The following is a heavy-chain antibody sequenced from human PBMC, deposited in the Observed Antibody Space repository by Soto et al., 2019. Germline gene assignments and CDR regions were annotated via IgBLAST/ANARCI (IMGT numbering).Heavy chain of an antibody. CDR1: GFTFSGSA. Sequence: EVQLVESGGGLVQPGGSLKLSCAASGFTFSGSAMHWVRQASGKGLEWVGRIRSKANNYATVHAASVKGRFTISRDDSKNTAHLRTNSLKIEETAVYYCARHALEYCGGDCYLLPYFDLWGRGTLVTVSS. CDR2: IRSKANNYAT. CDR3: ARHALEYCGGDCYLLPYFDL. D-gene: IGHD2-21*02. J-gene: IGHJ2*01. V-gene: IGHV3-73*02.